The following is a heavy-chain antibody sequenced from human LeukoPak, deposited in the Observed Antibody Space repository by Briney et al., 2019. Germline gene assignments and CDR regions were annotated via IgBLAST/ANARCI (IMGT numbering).Heavy chain of an antibody. CDR2: ISGSGGST. CDR1: GFTFSSYA. V-gene: IGHV3-23*01. D-gene: IGHD6-19*01. CDR3: AKDLPPNSSGWVFDY. Sequence: QSGRSLRLSCAASGFTFSSYAMSWVRQAPGKGLEWVSAISGSGGSTYYADSVKGRFTISRDNSKNTLYLQMNSLRAEDTAVYYCAKDLPPNSSGWVFDYWGQGTLVTVSS. J-gene: IGHJ4*02.